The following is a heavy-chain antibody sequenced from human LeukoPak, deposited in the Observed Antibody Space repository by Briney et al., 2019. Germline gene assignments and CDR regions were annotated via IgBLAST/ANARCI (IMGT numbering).Heavy chain of an antibody. V-gene: IGHV1-69*13. CDR2: IIPIFGTA. D-gene: IGHD5-24*01. CDR3: AQGRDGHNYRSVDAFDI. CDR1: GGTFSSYA. J-gene: IGHJ3*02. Sequence: GASVKVSCKASGGTFSSYAISWVRQAPGQGLEWMGGIIPIFGTANYAQKFQGRVTITADESTSTAYMELSSLRSEDTAVYYCAQGRDGHNYRSVDAFDIWGQGTMVTVSS.